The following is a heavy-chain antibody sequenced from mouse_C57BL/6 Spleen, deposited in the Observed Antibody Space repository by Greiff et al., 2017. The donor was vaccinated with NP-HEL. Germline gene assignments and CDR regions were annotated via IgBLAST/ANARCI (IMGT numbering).Heavy chain of an antibody. J-gene: IGHJ3*01. Sequence: EVKLMESGGGLVKPGGSLKLSCAASGFTFSSYAMSWVRQTPEKRLEWVATISDGGSYTYYPDNVKGRFTISRDNAKNNLYLQMSHLKSEDTAMYYCARDYYGSSLWFAYWGQGTLVTVSA. D-gene: IGHD1-1*01. V-gene: IGHV5-4*01. CDR2: ISDGGSYT. CDR1: GFTFSSYA. CDR3: ARDYYGSSLWFAY.